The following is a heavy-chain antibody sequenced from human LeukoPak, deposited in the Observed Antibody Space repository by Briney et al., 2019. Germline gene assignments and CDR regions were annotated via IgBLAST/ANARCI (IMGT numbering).Heavy chain of an antibody. CDR2: INPNTGDT. CDR3: GRGNKSFDP. CDR1: GYTFTAYY. Sequence: ASVKVSCKASGYTFTAYYVHWVRQPPGQGLEWIGWINPNTGDTNYAPKFQGRVTMIKDTSTNSAYMELNKLTSDETAVYYCGRGNKSFDPWGQGTLVTVSS. J-gene: IGHJ5*02. V-gene: IGHV1-2*02.